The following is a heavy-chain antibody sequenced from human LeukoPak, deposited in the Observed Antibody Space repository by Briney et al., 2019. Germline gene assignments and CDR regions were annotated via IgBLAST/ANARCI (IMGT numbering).Heavy chain of an antibody. CDR1: GYTFTDQY. CDR3: AIDGSTWYYFDY. J-gene: IGHJ4*02. V-gene: IGHV1-2*02. D-gene: IGHD6-13*01. Sequence: ASVTVSCTASGYTFTDQYIHWVRQAPGQGLEWMGWNNPNSGATKYAQKFQGRVTMTRDTSISTAYMELSRLRSDDTAVYYCAIDGSTWYYFDYWGQGTLVTVSS. CDR2: NNPNSGAT.